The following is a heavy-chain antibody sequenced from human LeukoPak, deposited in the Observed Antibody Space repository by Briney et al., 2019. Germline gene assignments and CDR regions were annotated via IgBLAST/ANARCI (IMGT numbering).Heavy chain of an antibody. CDR3: ARTPEVGARSRPMHYVLDY. CDR1: GFTFSSYS. D-gene: IGHD1-26*01. Sequence: PGGSLRLSCAASGFTFSSYSMNWVRQAPGKGLEWVANIKQDGSEKYYVDSVKGRFTISRDNAKNSLYLQMNSLRAEDTAVYYCARTPEVGARSRPMHYVLDYWGQGTLVTVSP. CDR2: IKQDGSEK. J-gene: IGHJ4*02. V-gene: IGHV3-7*01.